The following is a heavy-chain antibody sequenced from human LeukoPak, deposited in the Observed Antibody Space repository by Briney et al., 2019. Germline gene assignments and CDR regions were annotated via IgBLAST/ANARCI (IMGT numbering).Heavy chain of an antibody. Sequence: PSETLSLTCAVYGGSFSGYYWSWIRQPPGKGLEWIGEINHSGSTNYNPSLKSRVTISVDTSKNQFSLKLSFVTAADTAVYYCARKFAVVIAPPYYMDVWGKGTTVTVSS. J-gene: IGHJ6*03. D-gene: IGHD2-21*01. CDR2: INHSGST. CDR1: GGSFSGYY. CDR3: ARKFAVVIAPPYYMDV. V-gene: IGHV4-34*01.